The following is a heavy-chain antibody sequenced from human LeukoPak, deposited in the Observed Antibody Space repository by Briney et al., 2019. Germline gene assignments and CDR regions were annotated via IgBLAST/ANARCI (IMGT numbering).Heavy chain of an antibody. J-gene: IGHJ4*02. CDR2: IHYSGST. Sequence: SETLSLTCIVSGGSISSHYWSWIRQPPGKGLEWIGYIHYSGSTNDNPSLKSRVTISLDTSKNQFSLKLSSVTAADTAVYYCARALGSSMYYFYDWGQGTLVTVSS. D-gene: IGHD3-10*01. V-gene: IGHV4-59*11. CDR1: GGSISSHY. CDR3: ARALGSSMYYFYD.